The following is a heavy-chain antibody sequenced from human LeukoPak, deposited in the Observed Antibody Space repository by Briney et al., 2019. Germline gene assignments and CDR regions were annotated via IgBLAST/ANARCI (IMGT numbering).Heavy chain of an antibody. Sequence: GESLKISCNGSGYXFTSYWICWVRQMPGKGLAWMGIIYPGDSDTRYSPSFQGQVTISADKSISTAYLQWSRLKASDTAVYYCARVEAVAGTEGGVFDYWGQGTLVTVSS. CDR3: ARVEAVAGTEGGVFDY. J-gene: IGHJ4*02. V-gene: IGHV5-51*01. D-gene: IGHD6-19*01. CDR1: GYXFTSYW. CDR2: IYPGDSDT.